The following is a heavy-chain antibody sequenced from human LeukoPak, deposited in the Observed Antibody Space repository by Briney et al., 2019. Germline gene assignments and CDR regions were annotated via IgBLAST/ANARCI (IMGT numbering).Heavy chain of an antibody. CDR1: GYTFTSFG. J-gene: IGHJ4*02. V-gene: IGHV1-2*02. Sequence: GASVKVSCKASGYTFTSFGITWMRQAPGQGLEWMAWINPNSGGTKYAQKFQGRVSMTRDTSIRTAYMELSRLRSDDTAVYYCARDHASDRTLDYWGQGTLVTVSS. CDR2: INPNSGGT. D-gene: IGHD3-22*01. CDR3: ARDHASDRTLDY.